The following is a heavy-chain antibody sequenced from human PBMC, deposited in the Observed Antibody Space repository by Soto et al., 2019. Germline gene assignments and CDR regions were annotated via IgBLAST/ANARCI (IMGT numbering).Heavy chain of an antibody. D-gene: IGHD7-27*01. CDR1: GFTFSSYA. V-gene: IGHV3-23*01. J-gene: IGHJ4*02. CDR3: AKDEVGGEFDY. Sequence: RGSLRLSYAASGFTFSSYAISWVRQAPGKGLEWVSAISGSGGSTYYADSVKGRFTISRDNSKNTLYLQMNSLRAEDTAVYYCAKDEVGGEFDYWGQGTLVAVSS. CDR2: ISGSGGST.